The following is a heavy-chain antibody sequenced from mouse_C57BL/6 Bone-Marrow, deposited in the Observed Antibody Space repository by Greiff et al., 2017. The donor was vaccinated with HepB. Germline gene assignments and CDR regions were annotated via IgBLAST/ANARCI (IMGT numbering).Heavy chain of an antibody. V-gene: IGHV1-55*01. CDR1: GYTFTSYW. Sequence: QVQLQQPGAELVKPGASVKMSCKASGYTFTSYWITWVKQRPGQGLEWIGDIYPGSGSTNYNEKFKSKATLTVDTSSSTAYMQLSSLTSEDSAVYYCARGAITTVVATNFDYWGQGTTLTVSS. D-gene: IGHD1-1*01. J-gene: IGHJ2*01. CDR3: ARGAITTVVATNFDY. CDR2: IYPGSGST.